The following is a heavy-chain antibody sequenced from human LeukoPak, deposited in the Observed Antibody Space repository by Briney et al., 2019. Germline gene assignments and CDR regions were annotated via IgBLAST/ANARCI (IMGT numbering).Heavy chain of an antibody. J-gene: IGHJ6*02. CDR3: ARGWDTAMSGGQYYYGMDV. Sequence: SETLSLTCTVSGGSISSSSYYWGWIRQPPGKGLEWIGSIYYSGSTYYNPSLKSRVTISVDTSKNQFSLKLSSVTAADTAVYYCARGWDTAMSGGQYYYGMDVWGQGTTVTVSS. D-gene: IGHD5-18*01. CDR2: IYYSGST. CDR1: GGSISSSSYY. V-gene: IGHV4-39*01.